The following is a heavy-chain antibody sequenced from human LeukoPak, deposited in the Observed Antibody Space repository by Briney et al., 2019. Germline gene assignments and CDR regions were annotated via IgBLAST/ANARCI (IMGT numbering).Heavy chain of an antibody. D-gene: IGHD2-15*01. CDR1: GGSISSDYYC. J-gene: IGHJ6*02. V-gene: IGHV4-39*01. CDR3: ARHCSGISCYHYYGMDV. Sequence: PSETLSLTCTVSGGSISSDYYCWDWIRQPPGKGLEWIGSIYYSGSTYYNPSLKSQVTISVDTSKNQFSLKLSSVIAADSAVYYCARHCSGISCYHYYGMDVWGQGTTVTVSS. CDR2: IYYSGST.